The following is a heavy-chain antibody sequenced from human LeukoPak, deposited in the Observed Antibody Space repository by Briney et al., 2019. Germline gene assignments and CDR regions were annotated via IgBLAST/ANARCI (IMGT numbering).Heavy chain of an antibody. CDR1: GGSISSGGYY. V-gene: IGHV4-31*03. D-gene: IGHD5-18*01. Sequence: SQTQSLTCTVSGGSISSGGYYWSWIRQHPGKGLEWIGYIYYSGSTYYNPSLKSRVTISVDTSKNQFSLKLSSVTAADTAVYYCARGGYSYGTNWFDPWGQGTLVTVSS. J-gene: IGHJ5*02. CDR2: IYYSGST. CDR3: ARGGYSYGTNWFDP.